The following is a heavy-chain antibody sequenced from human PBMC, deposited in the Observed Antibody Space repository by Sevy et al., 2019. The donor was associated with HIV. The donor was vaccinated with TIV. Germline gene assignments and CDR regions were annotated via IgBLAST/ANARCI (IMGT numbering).Heavy chain of an antibody. CDR1: GFTLSSYW. D-gene: IGHD3-10*01. Sequence: GGSLSLSCVASGFTLSSYWMSWVRQVPGQGLEWVVDIKQDGSDKNYLDSVKGRFTISRDNAKKSLYLQMNNLRVEDTALYYCVRVRAFLLFGELPRYRFDSWGQGTLLTVSS. V-gene: IGHV3-7*04. J-gene: IGHJ4*02. CDR2: IKQDGSDK. CDR3: VRVRAFLLFGELPRYRFDS.